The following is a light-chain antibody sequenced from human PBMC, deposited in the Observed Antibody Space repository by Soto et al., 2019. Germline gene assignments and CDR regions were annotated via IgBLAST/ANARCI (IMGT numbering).Light chain of an antibody. CDR3: CSHAGGSTYV. J-gene: IGLJ1*01. V-gene: IGLV2-23*01. CDR2: EAS. Sequence: QSVLAQPASVSGSPGQSITISCTGTSSDVGSRNLVSWYQQYPGKAPKLIIFEASKRPSGVSNRFSGSKSGSTASLTISGLQAEDEADYYCCSHAGGSTYVFGTGTKAPS. CDR1: SSDVGSRNL.